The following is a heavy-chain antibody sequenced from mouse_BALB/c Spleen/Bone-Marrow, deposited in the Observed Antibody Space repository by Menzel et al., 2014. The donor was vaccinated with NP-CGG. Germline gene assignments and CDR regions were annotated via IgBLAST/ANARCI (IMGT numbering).Heavy chain of an antibody. CDR1: GYTFTSYW. CDR3: TTLARNYFDY. CDR2: IYPGNSDT. V-gene: IGHV1-5*01. D-gene: IGHD3-1*01. Sequence: VQLQQSGTVLARPGASVKMSCKASGYTFTSYWMHWVKQRPGQGLEWIGTIYPGNSDTTYNQKFKGKAKLTAVTSTSTAYMELSSLTNVDSAVYYCTTLARNYFDYWGQGTTLTVSS. J-gene: IGHJ2*01.